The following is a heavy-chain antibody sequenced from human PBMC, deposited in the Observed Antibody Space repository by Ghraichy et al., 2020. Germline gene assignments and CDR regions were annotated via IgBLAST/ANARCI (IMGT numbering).Heavy chain of an antibody. V-gene: IGHV3-30*02. D-gene: IGHD3-10*01. J-gene: IGHJ4*02. CDR3: AKDRSITMVRGVTLLDY. CDR1: GFTFSSYG. CDR2: IRYDGSNK. Sequence: GGSLRLSCAASGFTFSSYGMHWVRQAPGKGLEWVAFIRYDGSNKYYADSVKGRFTISRDNSKNTLYLQMNSLRAEDTAVYYCAKDRSITMVRGVTLLDYWGQGTLVTVSS.